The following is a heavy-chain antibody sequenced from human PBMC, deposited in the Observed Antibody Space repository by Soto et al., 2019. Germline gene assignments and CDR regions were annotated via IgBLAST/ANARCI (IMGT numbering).Heavy chain of an antibody. J-gene: IGHJ4*02. D-gene: IGHD4-17*01. CDR2: IIPIFGTA. CDR1: GGTFSSYA. CDR3: ARALTTVTYFDY. V-gene: IGHV1-69*06. Sequence: QVQLVQSGAEVKKPGSSVKVSCKASGGTFSSYAISWVRQAPGQGFEWMGGIIPIFGTANSAQKFQGSVTLTADKSTSTAYMELSSLRSEDTAVYYCARALTTVTYFDYWGQGTLVTVSS.